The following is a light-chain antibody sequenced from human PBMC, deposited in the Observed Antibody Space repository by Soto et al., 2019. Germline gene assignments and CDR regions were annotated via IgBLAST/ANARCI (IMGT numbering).Light chain of an antibody. CDR1: QSVSSN. V-gene: IGKV3-15*01. J-gene: IGKJ1*01. Sequence: EIVMTQSPATLSVSPGERATLSCRASQSVSSNLAWYQQKPGQAPRLLIYGASTRATGIPARFSGSGSGTEFTLTISSLQSEDFAVYYCQQYNNWPPTFGQGTEVDI. CDR2: GAS. CDR3: QQYNNWPPT.